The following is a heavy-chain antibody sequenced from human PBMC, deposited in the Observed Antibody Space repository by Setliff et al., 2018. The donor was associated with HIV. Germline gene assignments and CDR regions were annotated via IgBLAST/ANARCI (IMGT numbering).Heavy chain of an antibody. Sequence: GESLKISCQGSGYIFTSYWIGWVRQMPGKGLEWLGIIYPGDSDTKYSPSFQGQVTLSADTSISTAYLQWSSLKASDTAMYYCAKGLGFCGSTTCFFDYWGQGTPVTVSS. V-gene: IGHV5-51*01. CDR3: AKGLGFCGSTTCFFDY. CDR1: GYIFTSYW. J-gene: IGHJ4*02. D-gene: IGHD2-2*01. CDR2: IYPGDSDT.